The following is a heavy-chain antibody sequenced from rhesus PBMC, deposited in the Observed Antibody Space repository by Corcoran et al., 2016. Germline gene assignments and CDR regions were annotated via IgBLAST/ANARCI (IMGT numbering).Heavy chain of an antibody. D-gene: IGHD1-1*01. CDR2: ISGSQGTT. J-gene: IGHJ4*01. Sequence: QVQLQESGPGVVKASETLSLTGAFSGAPISRGLDWSWIRQPPGKGLEWVVFISGSQGTTNYNPSLRNRVTISQDASRNKFSLKLRSVTAADKAVYYCAKRAGPFDCWGQGVLVTVSS. CDR1: GAPISRGLD. CDR3: AKRAGPFDC. V-gene: IGHV4-76*01.